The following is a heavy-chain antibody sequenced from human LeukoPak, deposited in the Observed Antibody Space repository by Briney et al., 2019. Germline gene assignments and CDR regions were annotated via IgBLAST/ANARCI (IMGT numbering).Heavy chain of an antibody. D-gene: IGHD3-22*01. CDR3: ARGGYDSSGYYYVDY. CDR1: GGSVSSGSYY. V-gene: IGHV4-61*01. Sequence: SETLSLTCTVSGGSVSSGSYYWSWIRQPPGKGLEWIGYIYYSGSTNYNPSLKSRVTISVDTSKNQFSLKLSSVTAADTAVYYCARGGYDSSGYYYVDYWGQETLVTVSS. CDR2: IYYSGST. J-gene: IGHJ4*02.